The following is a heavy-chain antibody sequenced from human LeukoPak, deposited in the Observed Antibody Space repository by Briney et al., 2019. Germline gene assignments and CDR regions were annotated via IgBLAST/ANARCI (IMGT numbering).Heavy chain of an antibody. CDR2: ISSSSSYI. CDR3: ARGGSAAGTSNAFDI. D-gene: IGHD6-13*01. Sequence: GGSLRLSCAASGFTLSSYSMSWVRQAPGKVLEWVSSISSSSSYIYYADSVKGRFTISRDNAKNSLYLQMNSLRAEDTAVYYCARGGSAAGTSNAFDIWGQGTMVTVSS. J-gene: IGHJ3*02. V-gene: IGHV3-21*01. CDR1: GFTLSSYS.